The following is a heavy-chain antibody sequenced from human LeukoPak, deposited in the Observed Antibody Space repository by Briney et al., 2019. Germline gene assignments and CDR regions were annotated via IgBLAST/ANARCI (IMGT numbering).Heavy chain of an antibody. CDR1: GGTFSSYA. CDR3: ASPPAYYYDSSGYYPLDY. J-gene: IGHJ4*02. V-gene: IGHV1-69*05. D-gene: IGHD3-22*01. Sequence: ASVKVSCKASGGTFSSYAISWVRQAPGQGLEWMGGIIPIFGTANYAQKFQGRVTITTDESTSTAYMELSSLRSEDTAVYYCASPPAYYYDSSGYYPLDYWGQGTLVTVSS. CDR2: IIPIFGTA.